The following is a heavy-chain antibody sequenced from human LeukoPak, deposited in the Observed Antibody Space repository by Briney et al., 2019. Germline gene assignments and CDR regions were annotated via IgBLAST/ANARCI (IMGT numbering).Heavy chain of an antibody. CDR1: GGSISSYY. J-gene: IGHJ5*02. Sequence: SETLSLACTVSGGSISSYYWSWIRQPPGKGLEWIGYIYYSGSTNYNPSLKSRVTISVDTSKNQFSLELSSVTAADTAVYYCARVYGVVIPRPWFDPWGQGTLVTVSS. D-gene: IGHD3-3*01. CDR2: IYYSGST. V-gene: IGHV4-59*01. CDR3: ARVYGVVIPRPWFDP.